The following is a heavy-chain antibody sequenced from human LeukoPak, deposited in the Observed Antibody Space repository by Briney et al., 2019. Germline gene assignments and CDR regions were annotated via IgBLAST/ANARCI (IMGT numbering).Heavy chain of an antibody. CDR2: INWNGGST. D-gene: IGHD2-15*01. J-gene: IGHJ5*02. Sequence: GGSLRLSCAASGFTFDDYGMSWVRQAPGKGLEWVSGINWNGGSTGYADSVKGRFTISRDNAKNSLYLQMNSLRAEDTALYYCARDLRDCSGGSCYTYNRFDPWGQGTLVTVSS. CDR3: ARDLRDCSGGSCYTYNRFDP. CDR1: GFTFDDYG. V-gene: IGHV3-20*04.